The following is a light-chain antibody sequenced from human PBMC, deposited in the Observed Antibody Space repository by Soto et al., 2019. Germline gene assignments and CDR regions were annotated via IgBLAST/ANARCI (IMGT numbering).Light chain of an antibody. CDR1: QSNSSQ. J-gene: IGKJ2*01. V-gene: IGKV3-15*01. Sequence: IVLTHSPATLSLSTRERATLSPRASQSNSSQLAWYQQKPDQAPRLLIHDASTRATGIPVRFSGSGSGTEFTLTISSLQSEDFAVYYCHQYDDGPYTFGQGTKVDIK. CDR2: DAS. CDR3: HQYDDGPYT.